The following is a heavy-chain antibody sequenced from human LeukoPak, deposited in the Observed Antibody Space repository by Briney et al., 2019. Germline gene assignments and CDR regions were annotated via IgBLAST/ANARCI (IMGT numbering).Heavy chain of an antibody. J-gene: IGHJ4*02. D-gene: IGHD3-9*01. Sequence: GGSLRLSCAASGFTFSSYAMSWVRQAPRKGLEWVSVVSGSGSSTDYADSVKGRFTISRDNSKNTLYLQMSSLSAEGTAVYYCAKMNVLTGYYTPNFDFWGQGTLVTVSS. V-gene: IGHV3-23*01. CDR3: AKMNVLTGYYTPNFDF. CDR1: GFTFSSYA. CDR2: VSGSGSST.